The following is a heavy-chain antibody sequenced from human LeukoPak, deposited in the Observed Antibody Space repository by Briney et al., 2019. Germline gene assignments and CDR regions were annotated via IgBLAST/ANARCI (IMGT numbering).Heavy chain of an antibody. V-gene: IGHV4-4*07. Sequence: PSETLSLTCTVSGGSISSYYWSWIRQPPGKGLEWIGRIYTSGSTNYSPSLKSRVTMSIDTSRNQFSLKLSSVTAADTAVYYCARARDCSSTSCSPGYYFDYWGQRTLVTVSS. J-gene: IGHJ4*02. CDR3: ARARDCSSTSCSPGYYFDY. D-gene: IGHD2-2*01. CDR1: GGSISSYY. CDR2: IYTSGST.